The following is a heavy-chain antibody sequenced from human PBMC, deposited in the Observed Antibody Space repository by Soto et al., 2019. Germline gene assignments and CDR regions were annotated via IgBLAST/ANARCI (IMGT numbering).Heavy chain of an antibody. CDR1: GFSLSDYW. J-gene: IGHJ4*02. Sequence: EVQLVESGGGLVQPGGALRLSCAASGFSLSDYWMHWVRQAPGVGLVWVSRITRDGSSTNYADSVKGRFSISRDNVKNTLYLQVNSLRGDDTAVDYCARGANGYYYFYYWGQGTLVTVSS. CDR3: ARGANGYYYFYY. V-gene: IGHV3-74*01. D-gene: IGHD5-18*01. CDR2: ITRDGSST.